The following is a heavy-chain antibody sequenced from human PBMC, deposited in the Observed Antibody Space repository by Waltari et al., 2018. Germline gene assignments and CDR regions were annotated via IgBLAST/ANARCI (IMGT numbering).Heavy chain of an antibody. Sequence: QVQLQESGPGLVKPSQTLSLTCTVSGGSISSGGYYWSWIRQHPGKGLEWIGYIYYSGSTYYNPSLKSRVTITVDTSKNQFSLKLSSVTAADTAVYYCAREIMICSSTSCWGWFDYWGQGTLVTVSS. V-gene: IGHV4-31*03. CDR2: IYYSGST. D-gene: IGHD2-2*01. CDR3: AREIMICSSTSCWGWFDY. CDR1: GGSISSGGYY. J-gene: IGHJ4*02.